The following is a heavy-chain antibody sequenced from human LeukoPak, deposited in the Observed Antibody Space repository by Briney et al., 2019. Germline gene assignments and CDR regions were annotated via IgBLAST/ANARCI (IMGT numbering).Heavy chain of an antibody. CDR2: IYYSGST. D-gene: IGHD4-11*01. J-gene: IGHJ4*02. CDR1: GRSISYYY. Sequence: PSETLSLTCTVSGRSISYYYWNWIRQPPGKGLEWIGYIYYSGSTNYNPSLKSRVTISVDTSKNQFSLKVSSVTAADTAMYYCVRDSSAGPQYLWGQGTLVTVSS. V-gene: IGHV4-59*01. CDR3: VRDSSAGPQYL.